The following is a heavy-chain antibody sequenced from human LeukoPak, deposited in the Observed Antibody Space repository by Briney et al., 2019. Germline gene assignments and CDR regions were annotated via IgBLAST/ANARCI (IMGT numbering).Heavy chain of an antibody. CDR2: IASDGGAK. J-gene: IGHJ4*02. D-gene: IGHD6-19*01. CDR3: AREATWGQWYFDH. Sequence: GGSLRLSCVASGFNFSNHGMHWVRQAPGKGLEWVSVIASDGGAKFYADSVKGRFTLSRDNPKNMFFLQMNLLTVEDTAIYYCAREATWGQWYFDHWGQGTPVTVSS. V-gene: IGHV3-30*03. CDR1: GFNFSNHG.